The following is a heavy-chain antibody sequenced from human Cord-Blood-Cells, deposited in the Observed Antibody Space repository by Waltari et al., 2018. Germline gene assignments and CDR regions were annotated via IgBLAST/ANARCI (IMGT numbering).Heavy chain of an antibody. J-gene: IGHJ6*02. CDR3: ARIVRYGSSYYYSGMDV. CDR2: IDWDDDK. D-gene: IGHD6-6*01. CDR1: GFSLSTSGMC. Sequence: QVTLRESGPALVKPTQTLTLTCTFSGFSLSTSGMCVSWIRQPPGKALEWLALIDWDDDKYYSKSLKTRLTISKDPSKNQVVLTRTNMNPVDTATYYWARIVRYGSSYYYSGMDVWGQGTTVTVSS. V-gene: IGHV2-70*01.